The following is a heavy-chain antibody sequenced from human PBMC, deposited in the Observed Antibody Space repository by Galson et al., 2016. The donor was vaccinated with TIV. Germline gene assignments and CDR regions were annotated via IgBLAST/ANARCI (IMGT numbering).Heavy chain of an antibody. CDR1: GYTFTNYG. CDR2: ISTYTGDT. V-gene: IGHV1-18*01. CDR3: ARGGGNYRWYFDL. Sequence: QSGAEVKKPGSSVKVSCKASGYTFTNYGINWVRQAPGQGLEWVGRISTYTGDTNYAQRLQDRVILTTDTSTSTAYMERKSLRSDDTAVYFCARGGGNYRWYFDLWGRGTLVTVSS. J-gene: IGHJ2*01. D-gene: IGHD1-26*01.